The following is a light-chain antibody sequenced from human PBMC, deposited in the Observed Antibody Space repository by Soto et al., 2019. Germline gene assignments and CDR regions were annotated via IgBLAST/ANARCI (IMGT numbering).Light chain of an antibody. CDR1: SSDVGIYDY. CDR2: DVT. Sequence: QSALTQPASVSGSPGQSITISCTGTSSDVGIYDYVSWYQQHPDKAPRLMIYDVTNRPSGVSYRFSGSKSGNTASLTISGLQAEDEADYYCSSFTSSTTVVFGGGTKLTVL. CDR3: SSFTSSTTVV. J-gene: IGLJ3*02. V-gene: IGLV2-14*03.